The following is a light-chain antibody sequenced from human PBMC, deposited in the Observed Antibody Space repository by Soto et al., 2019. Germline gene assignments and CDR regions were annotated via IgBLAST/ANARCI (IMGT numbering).Light chain of an antibody. CDR1: QSVSSSY. CDR2: GTS. J-gene: IGKJ1*01. CDR3: QQYGSSSWT. V-gene: IGKV3-20*01. Sequence: EIVLTQSPGTLSLSPGERATLSCRASQSVSSSYLAWYQQKPGQAPRLLIYGTSSRATAIPDRFSGSGSGTDFTLTISRLEPEDCAVYYCQQYGSSSWTFGQWTKVEIK.